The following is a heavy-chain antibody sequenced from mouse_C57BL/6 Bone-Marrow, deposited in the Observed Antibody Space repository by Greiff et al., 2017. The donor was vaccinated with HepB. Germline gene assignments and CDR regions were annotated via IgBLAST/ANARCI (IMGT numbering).Heavy chain of an antibody. J-gene: IGHJ2*01. V-gene: IGHV1-82*01. CDR1: GYAFSSSW. D-gene: IGHD3-2*02. CDR3: ARYPDSSGYGY. Sequence: QVQLQQSGPELVKPGASVKISCKASGYAFSSSWMNWVKQRPGKGLEWIGRIYPGDGDTNYNGKFKGKATLTADKSSSTAYMQLSSLTSEDSAVYFCARYPDSSGYGYWGQGTTLTVSS. CDR2: IYPGDGDT.